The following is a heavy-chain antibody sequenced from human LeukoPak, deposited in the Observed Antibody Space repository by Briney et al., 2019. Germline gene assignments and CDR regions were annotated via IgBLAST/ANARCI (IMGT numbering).Heavy chain of an antibody. CDR1: GGSISSYY. J-gene: IGHJ4*02. Sequence: SETLSLTCTVSGGSISSYYWSWIRQPPGKGLEWIGYIYYSGSTNYSPSLKSRVTISVDTSKNQFSLKLSSVTAADTAVYYCARGGSGWYSRNYFDYWGQGTLVTVSS. CDR3: ARGGSGWYSRNYFDY. D-gene: IGHD6-19*01. V-gene: IGHV4-59*01. CDR2: IYYSGST.